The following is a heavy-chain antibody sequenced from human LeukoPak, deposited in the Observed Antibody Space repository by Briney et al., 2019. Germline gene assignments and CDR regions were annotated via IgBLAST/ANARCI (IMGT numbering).Heavy chain of an antibody. Sequence: GRSLRLSCAASGFTFSSYGMHWVCQAPGKGLEWVAVISYDGSNKYYADSVKGRFTISRDNSKNTLYLQMNSLRAEDTAVYYCAKDHSSSWALEGWGQGTLVTVSS. V-gene: IGHV3-30*18. D-gene: IGHD6-13*01. CDR2: ISYDGSNK. J-gene: IGHJ4*02. CDR3: AKDHSSSWALEG. CDR1: GFTFSSYG.